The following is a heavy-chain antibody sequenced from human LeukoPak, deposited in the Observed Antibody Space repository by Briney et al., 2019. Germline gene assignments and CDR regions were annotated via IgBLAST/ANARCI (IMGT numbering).Heavy chain of an antibody. J-gene: IGHJ3*02. V-gene: IGHV3-30*01. Sequence: GRSLGLSCAASGFTFSSYAMHWVRQAPGKGLEWVAVISYDGSNKYYADSVKGRFTISRDNSKNTLYLQMNSLRAEDTAVYYCARVGGYSSSWYVSDAFDIWGQGTMVTVSS. CDR1: GFTFSSYA. D-gene: IGHD6-13*01. CDR3: ARVGGYSSSWYVSDAFDI. CDR2: ISYDGSNK.